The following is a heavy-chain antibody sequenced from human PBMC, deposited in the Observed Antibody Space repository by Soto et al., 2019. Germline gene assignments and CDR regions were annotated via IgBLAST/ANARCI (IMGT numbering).Heavy chain of an antibody. D-gene: IGHD2-15*01. Sequence: GGSLRLSCAASGFTFSSYSMNWVRQAPGKGLEWVSYISSSSSTIYYADSVKGRFAISRDNAKNSLYLQMNSLRAEDTAVYYCARDKGRSPLDYWGQGTLVTVSS. J-gene: IGHJ4*02. CDR1: GFTFSSYS. V-gene: IGHV3-48*01. CDR3: ARDKGRSPLDY. CDR2: ISSSSSTI.